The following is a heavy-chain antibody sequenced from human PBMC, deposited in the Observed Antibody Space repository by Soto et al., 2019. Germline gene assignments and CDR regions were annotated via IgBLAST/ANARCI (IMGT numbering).Heavy chain of an antibody. CDR2: IYSGGST. CDR3: ARDQRYCSSTSCYTPHDAFDI. V-gene: IGHV3-66*01. D-gene: IGHD2-2*02. J-gene: IGHJ3*02. Sequence: EVQLVESGGGLVQPGGSLRLSCAASGLTVSSNYMSWVRQAPGKGLEWVSVIYSGGSTYYADSVKGRFTISRDNSKNTLYLQMNSLRAEDTAVYYCARDQRYCSSTSCYTPHDAFDIWGQGTMVTVSS. CDR1: GLTVSSNY.